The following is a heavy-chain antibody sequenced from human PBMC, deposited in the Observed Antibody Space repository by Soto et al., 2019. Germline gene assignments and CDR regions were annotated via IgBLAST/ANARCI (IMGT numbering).Heavy chain of an antibody. CDR2: IYPGDSDT. CDR3: ARHRGSPGSYFGMDV. V-gene: IGHV5-51*01. J-gene: IGHJ6*02. CDR1: GYSFTSDW. Sequence: LGESLKISCNGSGYSFTSDWINWVRQMPGKGLEWMGVIYPGDSDTRYSPSFQGQVTISADKSINTAYLQWRSLKASDTAVYYCARHRGSPGSYFGMDVWGQGTTVTVSS. D-gene: IGHD5-12*01.